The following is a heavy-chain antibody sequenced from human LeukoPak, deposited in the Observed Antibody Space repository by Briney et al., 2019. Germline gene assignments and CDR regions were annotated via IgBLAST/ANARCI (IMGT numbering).Heavy chain of an antibody. Sequence: GGSLRLSCAASGFTLSNCWMTWFRQAPGKGLEWVVNINQDGSVQSYVDSVKGRFTISKDNAKNSLYLKMNSLRVEDTAVYYCARGPGYLTDYWGRGTLVTVPS. D-gene: IGHD2-15*01. CDR1: GFTLSNCW. V-gene: IGHV3-7*01. CDR2: INQDGSVQ. J-gene: IGHJ4*02. CDR3: ARGPGYLTDY.